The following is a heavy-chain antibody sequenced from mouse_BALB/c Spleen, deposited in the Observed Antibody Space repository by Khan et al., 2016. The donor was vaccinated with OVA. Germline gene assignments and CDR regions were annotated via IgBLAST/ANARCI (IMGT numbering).Heavy chain of an antibody. J-gene: IGHJ2*01. CDR3: ARSVTITTVVATDCDY. Sequence: EVKLEESGPGLVKPSQSLSLTCTVTGYSITSDYAWNWIRQFPGNKLEWMGYISYSGRPSYNPSLKSRIAITRDTSKNQFFLQLNSVTTEDTATYDCARSVTITTVVATDCDYWGQGTTLTVSS. V-gene: IGHV3-2*02. CDR1: GYSITSDYA. CDR2: ISYSGRP. D-gene: IGHD1-1*01.